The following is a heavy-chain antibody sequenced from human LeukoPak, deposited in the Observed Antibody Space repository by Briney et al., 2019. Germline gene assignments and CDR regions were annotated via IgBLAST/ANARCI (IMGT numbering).Heavy chain of an antibody. CDR3: ARAHNWKYGSFDF. CDR1: GFTFSSYN. V-gene: IGHV3-21*01. J-gene: IGHJ4*02. D-gene: IGHD1-7*01. CDR2: ITSSSSYI. Sequence: GGSLRLSCAASGFTFSSYNMNWVRQAPGKGLEWVSPITSSSSYIYYADSVKGRFTISRDNAKNSLNLQMNSLRAEDTAVYYCARAHNWKYGSFDFWGQGTLVTVSS.